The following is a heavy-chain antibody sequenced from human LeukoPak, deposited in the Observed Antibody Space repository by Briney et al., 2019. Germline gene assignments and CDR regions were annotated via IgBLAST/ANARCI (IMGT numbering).Heavy chain of an antibody. D-gene: IGHD5-24*01. CDR2: ISAYNGNT. CDR1: GYTFTSYG. Sequence: GASVKVSCKASGYTFTSYGISWVRQAPGQGLEWMGWISAYNGNTNYAQKFQGRVTITADESTSTAYMELSSLGSEDTAVYYCASSQRPIHYYYYGMDVWGQGTTVTVSS. V-gene: IGHV1-18*01. J-gene: IGHJ6*02. CDR3: ASSQRPIHYYYYGMDV.